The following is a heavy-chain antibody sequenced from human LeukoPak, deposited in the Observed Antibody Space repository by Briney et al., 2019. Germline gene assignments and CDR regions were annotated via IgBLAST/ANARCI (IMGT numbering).Heavy chain of an antibody. CDR3: AIDAYAGAPSSSGY. D-gene: IGHD2-8*01. CDR2: ISSSSSYI. J-gene: IGHJ4*02. Sequence: PGGSLRLSCAASGFTFSSYSMNGVLQAPGKGLEWVSSISSSSSYIYYADSVKGRFTISRDNAKNSLYLQMNSLRAEDTAVYYCAIDAYAGAPSSSGYWGQGTLVTVSS. V-gene: IGHV3-21*01. CDR1: GFTFSSYS.